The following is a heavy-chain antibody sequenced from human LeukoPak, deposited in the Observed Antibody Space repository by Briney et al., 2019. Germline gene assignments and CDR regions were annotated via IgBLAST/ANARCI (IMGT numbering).Heavy chain of an antibody. V-gene: IGHV3-9*03. CDR3: AKDKAAVPLYYFDY. D-gene: IGHD6-13*01. CDR1: GFTFDDYA. Sequence: GGSLRLSCAASGFTFDDYAMHWVRQAPGKGLEWVSGISWNSGSIGYADSVKGRFTISRDNAKNSLYLQMNSLRAEDMALYYCAKDKAAVPLYYFDYWGQGTLVTVSS. CDR2: ISWNSGSI. J-gene: IGHJ4*02.